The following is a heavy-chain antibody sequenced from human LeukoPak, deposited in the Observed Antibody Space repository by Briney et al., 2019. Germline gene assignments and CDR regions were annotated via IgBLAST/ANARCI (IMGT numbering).Heavy chain of an antibody. CDR1: GFTFTDYF. D-gene: IGHD3-10*01. J-gene: IGHJ4*02. CDR2: IKHNGGEK. V-gene: IGHV3-7*03. CDR3: AKDLPALNYYGSGPSVNEGFDY. Sequence: GESLRLSCVASGFTFTDYFMSWVRQAPGKGLEWVASIKHNGGEKYYVDSVKGRFTISRDNSKNTLYLQMNSLRAEDTAVYYCAKDLPALNYYGSGPSVNEGFDYWGQGTLVTVSS.